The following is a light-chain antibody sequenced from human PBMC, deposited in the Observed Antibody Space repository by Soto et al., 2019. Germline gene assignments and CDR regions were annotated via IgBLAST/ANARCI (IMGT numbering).Light chain of an antibody. CDR2: KAS. V-gene: IGKV1-5*03. J-gene: IGKJ4*01. Sequence: DIQMTQSPSTLSASVGDRVTITCRASQSISSWLAWYQQKPGKAPKLLIYKASSLESRVPSRFSRNGSGTELTLTISSLQPDDFATYYCQQYNSYSPVTFGGGTKVEIK. CDR3: QQYNSYSPVT. CDR1: QSISSW.